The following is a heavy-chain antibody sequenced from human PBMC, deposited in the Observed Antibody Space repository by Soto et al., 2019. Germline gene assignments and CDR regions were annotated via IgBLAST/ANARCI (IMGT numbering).Heavy chain of an antibody. V-gene: IGHV1-69*13. Sequence: SVKVSYKASGGTFSIYGFSWVRQAPGQGPEWIGGIIPILTTPNYAQKFQGRVTIVADESTTTVYMELSSLKFEDTAVYYCATSVGISPTGEDGMDVWGQGTSVTVSS. CDR2: IIPILTTP. J-gene: IGHJ6*02. CDR1: GGTFSIYG. CDR3: ATSVGISPTGEDGMDV. D-gene: IGHD2-8*02.